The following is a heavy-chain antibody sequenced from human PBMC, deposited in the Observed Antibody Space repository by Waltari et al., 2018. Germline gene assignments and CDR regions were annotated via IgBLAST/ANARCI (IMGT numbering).Heavy chain of an antibody. Sequence: QLQLQESGPGLVKPSETLSLTCTVPGGSISSSSSYWGWIRQPPGKGLEWIGRIYYSGSTYYNPSLKSRVTISVDTSKNQFSLKLSSVTAADTAVYYCARDNPRGGELRFLEWLGLRDNWFDPWGQGTLVTVSS. CDR3: ARDNPRGGELRFLEWLGLRDNWFDP. D-gene: IGHD3-3*01. CDR2: IYYSGST. J-gene: IGHJ5*02. V-gene: IGHV4-39*07. CDR1: GGSISSSSSY.